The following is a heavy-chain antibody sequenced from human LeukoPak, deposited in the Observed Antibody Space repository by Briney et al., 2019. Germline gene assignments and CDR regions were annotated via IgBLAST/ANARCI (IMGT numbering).Heavy chain of an antibody. J-gene: IGHJ4*02. CDR2: INGGGGST. CDR3: TSSYSSGWREFDY. Sequence: GGSLRLSCAASGFTFSSYAMSWVRQAPGKGLEWVSSINGGGGSTYYADSVEGRFTISRDNSNNTLYLQMNSLKTEDTAVYYCTSSYSSGWREFDYWGQGTLVTVSS. CDR1: GFTFSSYA. V-gene: IGHV3-23*01. D-gene: IGHD6-19*01.